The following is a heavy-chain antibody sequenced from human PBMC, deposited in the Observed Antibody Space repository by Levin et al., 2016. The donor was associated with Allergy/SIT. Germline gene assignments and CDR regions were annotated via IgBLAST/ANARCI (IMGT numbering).Heavy chain of an antibody. J-gene: IGHJ6*02. CDR3: AKSLMMSGVVRGLDV. CDR2: ISASGTNT. CDR1: GFNFKTYA. D-gene: IGHD7-27*01. V-gene: IGHV3-23*01. Sequence: GESLKISCTASGFNFKTYAMAWVRQAPGRGLEWLSGISASGTNTYYAESVKGRFIITRDNSGNTLYLRMNNVTAEDTARYYCAKSLMMSGVVRGLDVWGRGTTVTVSS.